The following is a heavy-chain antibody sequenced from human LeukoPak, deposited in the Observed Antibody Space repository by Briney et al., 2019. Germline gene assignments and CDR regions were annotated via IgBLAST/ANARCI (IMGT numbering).Heavy chain of an antibody. CDR2: IYGSTSA. CDR1: GFTVSSKY. Sequence: GGSLRLSCAASGFTVSSKYINWVRQAPGKGLEWVSLIYGSTSADYADSVKGRFTISRDNSKNTLYLQMNSLRAEDTAVYYCAKDRTGSGSYFYWGQGTLVTVSS. J-gene: IGHJ4*02. V-gene: IGHV3-66*03. D-gene: IGHD3-10*01. CDR3: AKDRTGSGSYFY.